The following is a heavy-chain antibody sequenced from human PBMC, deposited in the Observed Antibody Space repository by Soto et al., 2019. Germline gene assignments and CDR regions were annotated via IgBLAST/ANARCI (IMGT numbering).Heavy chain of an antibody. CDR2: INPNSGGT. V-gene: IGHV1-2*04. Sequence: GASVKVSCKASGYTFTGYYMHWVRQAPGRGLEWMGWINPNSGGTNYAQKFQGWVTMTRDTSISTAYMELSRLRSDDTAVYYCARAHPYYDILTGPWYYYYGMDVWGQGTTVTVSS. CDR1: GYTFTGYY. CDR3: ARAHPYYDILTGPWYYYYGMDV. D-gene: IGHD3-9*01. J-gene: IGHJ6*02.